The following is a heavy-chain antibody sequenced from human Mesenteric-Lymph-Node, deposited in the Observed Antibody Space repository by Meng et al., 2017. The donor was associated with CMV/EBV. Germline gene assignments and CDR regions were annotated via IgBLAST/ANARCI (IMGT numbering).Heavy chain of an antibody. D-gene: IGHD2-2*01. J-gene: IGHJ6*02. V-gene: IGHV4-61*01. CDR3: ARHREEYQLLFDYGMDV. CDR1: GGSVSSGSYY. CDR2: TYYSGST. Sequence: ETLSPTRTVSGGSVSSGSYYWSWIRQPPGKGLEWIGYTYYSGSTNYNPSRKSRVTISVDTSKNQFSLKLSSVTAADTAVYHCARHREEYQLLFDYGMDVWGQGTTVTVSS.